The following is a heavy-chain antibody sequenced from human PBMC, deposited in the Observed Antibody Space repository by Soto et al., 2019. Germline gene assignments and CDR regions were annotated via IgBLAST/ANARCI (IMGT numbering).Heavy chain of an antibody. CDR1: GGSVSSGAYY. J-gene: IGHJ3*02. V-gene: IGHV4-31*03. CDR2: IYYSGST. D-gene: IGHD5-12*01. Sequence: SETLSLTCTVSGGSVSSGAYYWTWIRQRPGKGLEWIGYIYYSGSTYYSPSPKTRLSITLDTSKNQFSLRLSSVTAADTAMYYCARARLRAVYAFDIWGQGTMVTVSS. CDR3: ARARLRAVYAFDI.